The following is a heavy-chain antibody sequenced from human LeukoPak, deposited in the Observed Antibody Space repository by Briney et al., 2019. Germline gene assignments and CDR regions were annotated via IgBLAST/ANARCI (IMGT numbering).Heavy chain of an antibody. CDR2: IGGSGGGTGGST. Sequence: QPGGSLRLSCAASGFTFSSYAMSWVRQAPGKGLEWVSAIGGSGGGTGGSTYYTDSLKGRFTISRDNSRNTLYLQMNSLRAEDTAVYYCAREPRVSYWGQGALVTVSS. J-gene: IGHJ4*02. CDR3: AREPRVSY. CDR1: GFTFSSYA. V-gene: IGHV3-23*01. D-gene: IGHD6-13*01.